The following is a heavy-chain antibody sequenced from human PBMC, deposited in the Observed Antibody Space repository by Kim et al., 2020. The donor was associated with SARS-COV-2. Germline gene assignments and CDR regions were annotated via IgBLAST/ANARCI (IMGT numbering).Heavy chain of an antibody. CDR3: ARAVHSGRYDILTSNYYY. CDR2: INHSGST. D-gene: IGHD3-9*01. J-gene: IGHJ6*01. V-gene: IGHV4-34*01. CDR1: GGSFSGYY. Sequence: SETLSLTCAVYGGSFSGYYWSWIRQPPGKGLEWIGEINHSGSTNYNPSLKSRVTISVDTSKNQFSLKLSSVTAADTAVYYCARAVHSGRYDILTSNYYY.